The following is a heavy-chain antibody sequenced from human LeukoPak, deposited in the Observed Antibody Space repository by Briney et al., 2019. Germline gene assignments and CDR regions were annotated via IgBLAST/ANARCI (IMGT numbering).Heavy chain of an antibody. CDR1: GSTFSNTW. CDR3: ARDWYHAFDF. V-gene: IGHV3-15*07. CDR2: IKSKTAGGTT. D-gene: IGHD3-9*01. Sequence: GGSLRLSCTASGSTFSNTWMNWVRQAPGKGLEWVGRIKSKTAGGTTDYAAPVKGRFTISRDDSKNMVYLQLNSLKTEDTGVYYCARDWYHAFDFWGQGTMVTVSS. J-gene: IGHJ3*01.